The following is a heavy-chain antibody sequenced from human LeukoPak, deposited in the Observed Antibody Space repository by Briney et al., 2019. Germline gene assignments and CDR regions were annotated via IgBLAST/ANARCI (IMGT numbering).Heavy chain of an antibody. D-gene: IGHD3-9*01. CDR3: ARGGEAYYDILTGYRAQFNWFDP. V-gene: IGHV4-39*07. CDR2: IYYSGST. Sequence: GSLRLSCAASGFTFSSYWMNWVRQPPGKGLEWIGSIYYSGSTYYNPSLKSRVTISVDTSKNQFSLNLSSVTAADTAVYYCARGGEAYYDILTGYRAQFNWFDPWGQGTLVTVSS. J-gene: IGHJ5*02. CDR1: GFTFSSYW.